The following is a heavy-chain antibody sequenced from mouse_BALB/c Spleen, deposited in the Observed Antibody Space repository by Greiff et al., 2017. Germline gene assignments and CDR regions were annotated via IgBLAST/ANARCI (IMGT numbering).Heavy chain of an antibody. CDR1: GDSITSGY. CDR2: ISYSGST. J-gene: IGHJ1*01. Sequence: EVKLMESGPSLVKPSQTLSLTCSVTGDSITSGYWNWIRKFPGNKLEYMGYISYSGSTYYNPSLKSRISITRDTSKNQYYLQLNSVTTEDTATYYCASPYYGSSYWYFDVWGAGTTVTVSS. V-gene: IGHV3-8*02. D-gene: IGHD1-1*01. CDR3: ASPYYGSSYWYFDV.